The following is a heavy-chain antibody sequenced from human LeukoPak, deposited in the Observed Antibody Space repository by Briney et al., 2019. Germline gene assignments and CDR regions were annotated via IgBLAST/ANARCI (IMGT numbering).Heavy chain of an antibody. Sequence: ASVKVSCKASGYTFTGYYMHWVRQAPGQEVEWMGWINPNSGGTNYAQKFQGRVTVTRDTSISTAYMELSRLRSDDTVVYYYARSGELGVDYWGQGTLVTVSS. CDR1: GYTFTGYY. J-gene: IGHJ4*02. D-gene: IGHD1-26*01. CDR3: ARSGELGVDY. V-gene: IGHV1-2*02. CDR2: INPNSGGT.